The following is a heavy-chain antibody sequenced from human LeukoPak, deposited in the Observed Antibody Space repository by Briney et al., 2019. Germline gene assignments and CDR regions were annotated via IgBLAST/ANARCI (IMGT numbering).Heavy chain of an antibody. CDR3: ARGMIQLWH. J-gene: IGHJ4*02. V-gene: IGHV3-53*01. CDR2: IYSGGGT. D-gene: IGHD5-18*01. CDR1: GFTVSSNH. Sequence: QSGGSLRLSCAASGFTVSSNHMSWVRQAPGKGLEWVAAIYSGGGTHYADSVKGRFTVSRDNSKNTLYLQMNSLRAEDTAVYYCARGMIQLWHWGQGTLVTVSS.